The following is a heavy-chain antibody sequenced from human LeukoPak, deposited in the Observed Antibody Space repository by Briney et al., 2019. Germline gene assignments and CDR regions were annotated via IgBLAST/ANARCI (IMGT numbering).Heavy chain of an antibody. CDR3: ARAIPHVDTARYFDY. V-gene: IGHV4-59*12. J-gene: IGHJ4*02. D-gene: IGHD5-18*01. Sequence: SETLSLTCTVSGGSISSYYWSWIRQSPGKGLEWIGYIYYSGSTNYNPSLKSRVTISVDTSKNQFSLKLSSVTAADTAVYYCARAIPHVDTARYFDYWGQGTLVTVSS. CDR2: IYYSGST. CDR1: GGSISSYY.